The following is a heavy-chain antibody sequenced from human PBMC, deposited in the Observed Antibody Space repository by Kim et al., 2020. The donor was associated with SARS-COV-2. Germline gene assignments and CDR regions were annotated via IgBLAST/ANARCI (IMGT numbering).Heavy chain of an antibody. J-gene: IGHJ4*02. D-gene: IGHD2-15*01. CDR1: GGTFSSYA. V-gene: IGHV1-69*13. Sequence: SVKVSCKASGGTFSSYAISWVRQAPGQGLEWMGGIIPIFGTANYAQKFQGSVTITADESTSTAYMELSSLRSEDTAVYYCARHARWSSWGPLDYWGQGTLVTVSS. CDR2: IIPIFGTA. CDR3: ARHARWSSWGPLDY.